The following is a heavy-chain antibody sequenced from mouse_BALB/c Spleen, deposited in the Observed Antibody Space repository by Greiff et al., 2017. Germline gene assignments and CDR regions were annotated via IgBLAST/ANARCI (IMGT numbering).Heavy chain of an antibody. CDR1: GFTFSSFG. CDR2: ISSGSSTI. J-gene: IGHJ4*01. Sequence: VQLKQSGGGLVQPGGSRKLSCAASGFTFSSFGMHWVRQAPEKGLEWVAYISSGSSTIYYADTVKGRFTISRDNPKNTLFLQMTSLRSEDTAMYYCARDYAMDYWGQGTSVTVSS. V-gene: IGHV5-17*02. CDR3: ARDYAMDY.